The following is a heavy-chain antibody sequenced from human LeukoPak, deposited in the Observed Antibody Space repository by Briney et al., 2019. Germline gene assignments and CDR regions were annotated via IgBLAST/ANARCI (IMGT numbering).Heavy chain of an antibody. Sequence: GGSLRLSCSGSGFTFGSYTMAWVRQAPGKGLEWVSSIDGDGTLKYYADSLKGRFTISRDNANNSVYLQMNSLTADDSGLYFCARDYSSGWFGKGAYWGQGTRVLVSS. J-gene: IGHJ4*02. CDR3: ARDYSSGWFGKGAY. CDR2: IDGDGTLK. V-gene: IGHV3-21*06. CDR1: GFTFGSYT. D-gene: IGHD6-19*01.